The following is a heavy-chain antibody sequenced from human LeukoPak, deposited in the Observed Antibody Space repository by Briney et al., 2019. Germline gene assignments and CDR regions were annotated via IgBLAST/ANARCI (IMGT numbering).Heavy chain of an antibody. CDR3: ARDTSSIVGPRFDY. D-gene: IGHD1-26*01. V-gene: IGHV3-7*01. Sequence: GGSLRLSCAASGFTFSNYWMSWVRQAPGKGLGGVAIIKQDGSEQYYVDSVKGRFTISRDNAENSLYLQMNGLRAEDTAVYYCARDTSSIVGPRFDYWGQGTLVTVSS. CDR2: IKQDGSEQ. J-gene: IGHJ4*02. CDR1: GFTFSNYW.